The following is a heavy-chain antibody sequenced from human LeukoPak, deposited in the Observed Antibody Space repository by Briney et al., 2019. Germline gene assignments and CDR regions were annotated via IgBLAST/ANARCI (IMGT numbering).Heavy chain of an antibody. CDR3: ARETGGSFEYFDY. D-gene: IGHD7-27*01. Sequence: ASVKVSCKASGYSFTSYYIHWVRQAPGQGLEWMGRIIPSSGGTNYAQKFQGRVTMTRDTSITTAYMGLSSLRSDDTAVYYCARETGGSFEYFDYWGQGTLVTVSS. J-gene: IGHJ4*02. CDR2: IIPSSGGT. V-gene: IGHV1-2*06. CDR1: GYSFTSYY.